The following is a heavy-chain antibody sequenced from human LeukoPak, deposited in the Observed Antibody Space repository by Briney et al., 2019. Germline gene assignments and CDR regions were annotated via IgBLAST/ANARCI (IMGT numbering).Heavy chain of an antibody. Sequence: ASVKVSCKASGYTFTSYAMNWARQAPGQGLEWMGWINTNTGNPTYAQGFTGRFVFSLDTSVSTAYLQISSLKAEDTAVYYCARGPLTYYYDSSGPDAFDIWGQGTMVTVSS. J-gene: IGHJ3*02. CDR2: INTNTGNP. D-gene: IGHD3-22*01. CDR1: GYTFTSYA. V-gene: IGHV7-4-1*02. CDR3: ARGPLTYYYDSSGPDAFDI.